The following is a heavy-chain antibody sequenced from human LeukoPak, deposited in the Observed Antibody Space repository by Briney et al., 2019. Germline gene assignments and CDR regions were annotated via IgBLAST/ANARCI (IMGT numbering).Heavy chain of an antibody. CDR3: ARGANPGVADY. D-gene: IGHD3-3*01. Sequence: PSETLSLTCAVSGYSISSGYYWGWIRQPPGKGLEWIGSIYHSGSTYYNPSLKSRVTISVDTSKNQFSLKLSSVTAADTAVYYCARGANPGVADYWGQGTLVTVSS. CDR2: IYHSGST. V-gene: IGHV4-38-2*01. J-gene: IGHJ4*02. CDR1: GYSISSGYY.